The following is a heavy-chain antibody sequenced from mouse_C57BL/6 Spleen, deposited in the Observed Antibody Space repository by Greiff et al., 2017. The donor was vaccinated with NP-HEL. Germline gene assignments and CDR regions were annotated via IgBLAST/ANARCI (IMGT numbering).Heavy chain of an antibody. CDR1: GYTFTGYW. J-gene: IGHJ3*01. CDR3: ARELKYYGSSYPAY. D-gene: IGHD1-1*01. CDR2: ILPGSGST. Sequence: QVQLQQSGAELMKPGASVKLSCKATGYTFTGYWIEWVKQRPGHGLEWIGEILPGSGSTNYNEKFKGKATFTADTSSNTAYMQLSSLTTEDSAIYYCARELKYYGSSYPAYWGQGTLVTVSA. V-gene: IGHV1-9*01.